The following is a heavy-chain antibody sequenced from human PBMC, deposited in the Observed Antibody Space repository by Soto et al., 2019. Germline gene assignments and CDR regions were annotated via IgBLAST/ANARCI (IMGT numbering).Heavy chain of an antibody. CDR1: GDSISSGGYS. Sequence: QLRLQESGSGLLKPSQTLSLTCGVSGDSISSGGYSWTWIRQPPGKGLEWMGYIYQSGTTSYNPSRTSRVTMSIDRSTNQFSLTLTSVTAADTAVYYCAREVGRYTHFYFDFWGQGSLVTVAS. D-gene: IGHD5-18*01. J-gene: IGHJ4*02. V-gene: IGHV4-30-2*01. CDR3: AREVGRYTHFYFDF. CDR2: IYQSGTT.